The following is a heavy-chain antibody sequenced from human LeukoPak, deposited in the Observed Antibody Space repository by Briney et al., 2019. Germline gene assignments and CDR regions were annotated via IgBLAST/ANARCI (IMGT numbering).Heavy chain of an antibody. CDR2: IRGDGGDA. CDR1: GFTFSSYW. V-gene: IGHV3-74*01. J-gene: IGHJ4*02. Sequence: PGGSLRLSCAASGFTFSSYWMHWVRQAPGKGLVWVSRIRGDGGDANYADFVKGRYTISRDNAKSTLYLQMNGLGVEDTAVYYCVRDKVAGSGSYSDWGQGTLVTVSS. D-gene: IGHD3-10*01. CDR3: VRDKVAGSGSYSD.